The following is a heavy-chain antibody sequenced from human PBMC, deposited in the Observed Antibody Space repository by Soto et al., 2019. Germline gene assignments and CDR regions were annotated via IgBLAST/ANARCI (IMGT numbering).Heavy chain of an antibody. J-gene: IGHJ5*02. V-gene: IGHV1-3*01. CDR2: INGGNGNT. CDR1: GYPFTGHA. Sequence: QVQLVQSGSEVKKPGASVKLSCKASGYPFTGHALHWVRQAPGQSPEWVGWINGGNGNTKYSQKLQGRVTITRDTSANTSYMELTRVRSEDTAIYYCARVDGYGWFDPWGQGSLVTVSS. CDR3: ARVDGYGWFDP. D-gene: IGHD3-16*01.